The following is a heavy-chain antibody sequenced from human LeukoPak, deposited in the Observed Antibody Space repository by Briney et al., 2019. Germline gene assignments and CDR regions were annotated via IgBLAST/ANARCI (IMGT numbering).Heavy chain of an antibody. CDR2: ISWNSGSI. D-gene: IGHD3-22*01. CDR3: AKGDYYDSSGYYSVDY. J-gene: IGHJ4*02. V-gene: IGHV3-9*01. Sequence: PGRSLRLSCAASGFTFDDYAMHWVRQAPGKGLEWVSGISWNSGSIGYADSVKGRFTISRDNAKNSLYLQMNSLRAEDTALHYCAKGDYYDSSGYYSVDYWGQGTLVTVSS. CDR1: GFTFDDYA.